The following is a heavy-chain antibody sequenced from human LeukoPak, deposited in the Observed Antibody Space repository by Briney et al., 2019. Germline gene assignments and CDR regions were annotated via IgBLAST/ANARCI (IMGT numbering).Heavy chain of an antibody. CDR3: ARDLWDIVVAGVDTAMGIFDY. D-gene: IGHD5-18*01. CDR1: GYTCTSYA. Sequence: ASVKVFCKASGYTCTSYAMHWVRQAPGQRLEWMGWINAGNSNTKYSQKFQGRVTITRDTSASTAYMELSSLRSEDTAVYYCARDLWDIVVAGVDTAMGIFDYWGQGTLVTVSS. V-gene: IGHV1-3*01. J-gene: IGHJ4*02. CDR2: INAGNSNT.